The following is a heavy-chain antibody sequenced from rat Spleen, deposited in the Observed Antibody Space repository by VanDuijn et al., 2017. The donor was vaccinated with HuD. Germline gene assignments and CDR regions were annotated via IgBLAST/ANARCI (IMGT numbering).Heavy chain of an antibody. D-gene: IGHD1-12*02. CDR1: GFSLTSYS. J-gene: IGHJ4*01. V-gene: IGHV2-30*01. CDR2: TWTGGAT. CDR3: ARDVANYYAGTYGVMAA. Sequence: QVQLKESGPGLVQSSQTLSLTCTIAGFSLTSYSVHWVRQPTGKGLEWMGVTWTGGATDYNSALRSRLSISRDTSKSQVFLKMNSLQTEDIATYYCARDVANYYAGTYGVMAAWGQGASVIVSS.